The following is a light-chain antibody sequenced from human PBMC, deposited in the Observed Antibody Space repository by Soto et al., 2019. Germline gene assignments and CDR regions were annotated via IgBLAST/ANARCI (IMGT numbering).Light chain of an antibody. J-gene: IGLJ2*01. CDR1: SGSIASNY. CDR3: QSYDSSNHGDVV. V-gene: IGLV6-57*02. CDR2: EDN. Sequence: NFMLTQPHSVSESPGKTVNISCTGSSGSIASNYVQWYQQRPGSAPPTVIYEDNQRPSGVPDRFSGSIDSSSNSASLTIAGLKTEDEADYYCQSYDSSNHGDVVVGGGTKLTVL.